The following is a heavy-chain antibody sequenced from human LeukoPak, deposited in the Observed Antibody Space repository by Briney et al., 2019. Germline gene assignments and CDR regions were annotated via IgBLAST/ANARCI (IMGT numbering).Heavy chain of an antibody. Sequence: PGGSLRLSCAASGFAFSNYDMHWVRQAPGKGLEWVSAIGTGGDTYYPGSVTGRFTISRENAKNSLYLQMNSLRAGDTAVYYCARVLPGYGDFEDYFDYWGQGTLVTVSS. CDR3: ARVLPGYGDFEDYFDY. J-gene: IGHJ4*02. V-gene: IGHV3-13*01. CDR2: IGTGGDT. D-gene: IGHD5-12*01. CDR1: GFAFSNYD.